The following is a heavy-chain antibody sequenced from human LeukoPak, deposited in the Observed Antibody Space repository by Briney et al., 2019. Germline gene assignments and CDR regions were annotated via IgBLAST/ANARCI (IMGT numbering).Heavy chain of an antibody. D-gene: IGHD3-16*01. V-gene: IGHV4-4*07. CDR1: GASISSYY. Sequence: SETLSLTCTVSGASISSYYWSWIRQPAGKGLEWIGRIYTSGSTNYNPSLKSRVTVSADTSKNQFSLKLSSVTAADTAVYYCARSSVSRGMDDWGQGTTVTVSS. J-gene: IGHJ6*02. CDR3: ARSSVSRGMDD. CDR2: IYTSGST.